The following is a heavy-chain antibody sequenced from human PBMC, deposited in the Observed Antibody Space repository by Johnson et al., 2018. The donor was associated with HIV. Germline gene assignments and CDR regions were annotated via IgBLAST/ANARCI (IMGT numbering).Heavy chain of an antibody. CDR3: ASGRPDGSGSYYVDAFHF. Sequence: VQLVESGGGLMKPGGSLRLSCAASGLTVSNIYMSWVRKAPGKGLEWVSVIYSGGNTYYADSVKGRFTLSRDTSKNTVFLQMNSLRAEDTAVYYCASGRPDGSGSYYVDAFHFWGQGTMLTVSS. V-gene: IGHV3-53*01. CDR2: IYSGGNT. CDR1: GLTVSNIY. J-gene: IGHJ3*01. D-gene: IGHD3-22*01.